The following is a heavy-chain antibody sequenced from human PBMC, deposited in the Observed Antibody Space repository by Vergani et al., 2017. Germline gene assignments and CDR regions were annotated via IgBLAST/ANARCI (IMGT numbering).Heavy chain of an antibody. V-gene: IGHV3-30*18. J-gene: IGHJ4*02. CDR2: ISYDGSNK. Sequence: QVQLVESGGCVVQPGRSLRLSCAASGFTFSSYGMHWVRQAPGKGLEWVAVISYDGSNKYYADSVKGRFTISRDNSKNTLYLQMNSLRAEDTAVYYCAKENWENYFDYWGQGTLVAVSS. D-gene: IGHD7-27*01. CDR1: GFTFSSYG. CDR3: AKENWENYFDY.